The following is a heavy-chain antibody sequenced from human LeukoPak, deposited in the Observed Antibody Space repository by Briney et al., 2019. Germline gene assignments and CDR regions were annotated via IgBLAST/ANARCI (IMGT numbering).Heavy chain of an antibody. CDR1: GYSICSGYY. V-gene: IGHV4-38-2*02. D-gene: IGHD3-3*01. J-gene: IGHJ5*02. CDR3: AREEDAIFGVVIQYNWFDP. Sequence: SETLSLTCTVSGYSICSGYYWGWIRQPPGKGLEWIGSIYHGGSTYYNPSLKSRVTISVDTSKNQFSLKLSSVTAADTAVYYCAREEDAIFGVVIQYNWFDPWGQGTLVTVSS. CDR2: IYHGGST.